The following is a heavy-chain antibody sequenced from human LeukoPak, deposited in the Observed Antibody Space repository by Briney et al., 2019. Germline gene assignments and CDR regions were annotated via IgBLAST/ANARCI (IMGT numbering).Heavy chain of an antibody. CDR3: AKYEGELTD. V-gene: IGHV4-59*01. D-gene: IGHD1-26*01. CDR2: IYYSGST. J-gene: IGHJ4*02. Sequence: KASETLSLTCTVSGGSISSYYWSWIRQPPGKGLEWIGYIYYSGSTNYNPSLKSRVTISVDTSKSHFSLKLRSVTAADTAVYYCAKYEGELTDWGQGTLVTVSS. CDR1: GGSISSYY.